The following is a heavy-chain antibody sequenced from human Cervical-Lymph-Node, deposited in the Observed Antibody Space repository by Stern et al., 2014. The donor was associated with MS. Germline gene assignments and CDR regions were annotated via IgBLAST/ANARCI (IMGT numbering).Heavy chain of an antibody. CDR2: IYPDDSDT. J-gene: IGHJ6*02. V-gene: IGHV5-51*01. CDR3: ARRGMDV. Sequence: QLVQSGAEVKKPGESLTISCKGFGYSFNIYWIAWVRQRPGKGLEWMGIIYPDDSDTVYSPSFQGQVTFSVDKSISTAYLQWSSLKPSDTATYFCARRGMDVWGQGTSVTVSS. CDR1: GYSFNIYW.